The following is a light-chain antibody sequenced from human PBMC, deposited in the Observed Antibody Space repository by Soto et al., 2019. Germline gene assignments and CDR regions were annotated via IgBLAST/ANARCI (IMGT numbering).Light chain of an antibody. CDR2: EVS. Sequence: QSALTQPASVSGSPGQSITISCTGTSSDIGGYNYVSWYQQHPGKAPKLMIYEVSNRPSGVYKRFSGSKSGNTASLTISGLQAEDEAYYYCSSFTSSSTGVFGGGTKLTVL. J-gene: IGLJ3*02. V-gene: IGLV2-14*01. CDR3: SSFTSSSTGV. CDR1: SSDIGGYNY.